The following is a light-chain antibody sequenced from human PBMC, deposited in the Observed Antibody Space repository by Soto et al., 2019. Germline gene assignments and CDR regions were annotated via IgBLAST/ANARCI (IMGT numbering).Light chain of an antibody. Sequence: QPVLTQSPSASASLGASVKLTCTLSSGHSSYAIAWHQQQPEKGPRYLMKLNSDGSHSKGDGIPDRFSGSSSGAERYLTISGLQSEDEADYYCQTWGTGTVVFGGGTKHTVL. CDR3: QTWGTGTVV. V-gene: IGLV4-69*01. J-gene: IGLJ2*01. CDR1: SGHSSYA. CDR2: LNSDGSH.